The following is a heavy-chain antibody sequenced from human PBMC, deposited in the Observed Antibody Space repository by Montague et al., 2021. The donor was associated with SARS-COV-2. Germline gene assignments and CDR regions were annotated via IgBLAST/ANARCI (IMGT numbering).Heavy chain of an antibody. Sequence: TLSLTCTVSGGSISSGGYYWSRIRQHPGKGLEWIGYIYYSGSTYYNPSLKSRVTISVDTSKNQFSLKLSSVTAADTAVYYCARVLGWLRGYLDYWGQGTLVTVSS. D-gene: IGHD5-12*01. J-gene: IGHJ4*02. CDR3: ARVLGWLRGYLDY. CDR1: GGSISSGGYY. CDR2: IYYSGST. V-gene: IGHV4-31*03.